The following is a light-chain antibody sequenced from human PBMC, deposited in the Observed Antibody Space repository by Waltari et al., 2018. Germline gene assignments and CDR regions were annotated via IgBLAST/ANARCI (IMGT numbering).Light chain of an antibody. CDR1: NIGRKR. J-gene: IGLJ2*01. Sequence: SYVLTQPPSVSVAPGKTARITCGGHNIGRKRVYWYQQKPGQAPVLVVYDDSDRPSGIPERFSGSNSGNTATLTISRVEAGDEADYYCQVWDSSSDHPVVFGGGTKLTVL. V-gene: IGLV3-21*03. CDR2: DDS. CDR3: QVWDSSSDHPVV.